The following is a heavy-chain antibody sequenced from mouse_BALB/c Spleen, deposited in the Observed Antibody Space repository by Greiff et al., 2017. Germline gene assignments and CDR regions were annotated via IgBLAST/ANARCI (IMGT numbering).Heavy chain of an antibody. V-gene: IGHV3-2*02. CDR3: ARSYAMDY. CDR2: ISYSGST. J-gene: IGHJ4*01. Sequence: DVQLQESGPGLVKPSQSLSLTCTVTGYSITSDYAWNWIRQFPGNKLEWMGYISYSGSTSYNPSLKSRISITRDTSKNQFFLQLNSVTTEDTATYYCARSYAMDYWGQGTSVTVSS. CDR1: GYSITSDYA.